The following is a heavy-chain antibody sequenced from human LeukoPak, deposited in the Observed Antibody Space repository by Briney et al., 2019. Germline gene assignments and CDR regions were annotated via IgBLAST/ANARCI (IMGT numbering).Heavy chain of an antibody. Sequence: GGSLRLSCAASGFSFSDYHMNWIRQAPGKGLEWVSYISSGGSSIHYADSVKGRFTISRDNAKNSLYMEMNSLRAEDTAVYYCARGDWYSFDHWGQGTLITVSS. CDR2: ISSGGSSI. J-gene: IGHJ4*02. V-gene: IGHV3-11*01. CDR3: ARGDWYSFDH. D-gene: IGHD6-19*01. CDR1: GFSFSDYH.